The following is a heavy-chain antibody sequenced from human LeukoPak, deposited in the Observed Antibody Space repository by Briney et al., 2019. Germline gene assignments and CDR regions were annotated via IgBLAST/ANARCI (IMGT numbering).Heavy chain of an antibody. CDR1: GFTFSNYS. Sequence: GGSLRLSCAASGFTFSNYSMNWVRQAPGKGLEWVSYISRSSTTIYYADSVKGRFTISRDNAKNSLYLQMNSLRAEDTAVYYCARDRNLYSSSSGWFDPWGQGTLVTVSS. V-gene: IGHV3-48*01. CDR3: ARDRNLYSSSSGWFDP. D-gene: IGHD6-6*01. J-gene: IGHJ5*02. CDR2: ISRSSTTI.